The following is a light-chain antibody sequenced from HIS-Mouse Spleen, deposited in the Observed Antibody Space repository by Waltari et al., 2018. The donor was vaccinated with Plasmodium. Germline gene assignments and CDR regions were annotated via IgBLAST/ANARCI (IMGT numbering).Light chain of an antibody. V-gene: IGLV3-1*01. CDR2: QDS. J-gene: IGLJ2*01. CDR1: KLGYKY. CDR3: QAWDSSTVV. Sequence: SYELTQPPSVSVSPGQTASITCSGDKLGYKYACWYQQKPGQPPVLVIYQDSKRPSGIPERFSGSNSGNTATLTISGTQAMDEADYYCQAWDSSTVVFGGGTKLTVL.